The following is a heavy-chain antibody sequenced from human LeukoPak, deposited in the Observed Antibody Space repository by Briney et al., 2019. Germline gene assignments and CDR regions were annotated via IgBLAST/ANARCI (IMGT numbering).Heavy chain of an antibody. CDR1: GGSFSSYY. Sequence: GGSLRLSCAVYGGSFSSYYISWIRQAPRKGLEWVANIKQDGSEKEYVDSVKGRFTISRDNAKNSLYLQMNSLRAEDTAVYYCARGRERQSRVVYWGQGTLVTVSS. J-gene: IGHJ4*02. CDR2: IKQDGSEK. V-gene: IGHV3-7*01. CDR3: ARGRERQSRVVY. D-gene: IGHD2-15*01.